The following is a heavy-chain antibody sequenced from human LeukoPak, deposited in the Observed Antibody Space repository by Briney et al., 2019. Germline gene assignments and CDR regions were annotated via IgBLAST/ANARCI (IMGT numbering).Heavy chain of an antibody. D-gene: IGHD3-10*01. J-gene: IGHJ6*03. V-gene: IGHV1-69*06. CDR3: ARGNDGLLWFGDRSYYYYMDV. Sequence: VASVKVSRKASGGTFSSYAISWVRQAPGQGLEWMGGIIPIFGTANYAQKFQGRVTITADKSTSTAYMELSSLRSEDTAVYYCARGNDGLLWFGDRSYYYYMDVWGKGTTVTVSS. CDR1: GGTFSSYA. CDR2: IIPIFGTA.